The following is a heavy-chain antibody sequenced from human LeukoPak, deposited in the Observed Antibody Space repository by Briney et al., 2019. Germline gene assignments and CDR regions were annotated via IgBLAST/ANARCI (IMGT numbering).Heavy chain of an antibody. CDR2: ITSSSDM. CDR1: GFSFSSYA. Sequence: GGSLRLSCAASGFSFSSYAMNWVRQAPGKGLEWVSSITSSSDMYYADSVKGRFTISGDNAKNSLYLEMNSLGAEDTAVYYCARQFGGSYGYWGQGTLVTVSS. V-gene: IGHV3-21*01. D-gene: IGHD1-26*01. CDR3: ARQFGGSYGY. J-gene: IGHJ4*02.